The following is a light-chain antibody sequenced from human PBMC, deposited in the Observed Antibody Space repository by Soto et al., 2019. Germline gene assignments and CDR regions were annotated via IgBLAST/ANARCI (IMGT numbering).Light chain of an antibody. J-gene: IGLJ3*02. Sequence: QSALTQPPSASGSPGQSVTISCTGTSSDVGSYNYVSWYQQHPGKAPKLMIYEVIKRPSGVPDRFSGSKSGNTASLTVSGLQAEDEADYYCQSYDRSLSAWVFGGGTKLTVL. CDR3: QSYDRSLSAWV. CDR2: EVI. V-gene: IGLV2-8*01. CDR1: SSDVGSYNY.